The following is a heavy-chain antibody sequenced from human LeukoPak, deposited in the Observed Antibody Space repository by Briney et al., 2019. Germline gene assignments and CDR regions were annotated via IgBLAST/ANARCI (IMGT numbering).Heavy chain of an antibody. D-gene: IGHD6-19*01. CDR3: AKIANRQWLVYYFDY. J-gene: IGHJ4*02. CDR1: GFTFSSYA. CDR2: ISGGGGST. V-gene: IGHV3-23*01. Sequence: PGGSLRLSCAASGFTFSSYAMSWVRQAPGKALEWVSAISGGGGSTYYADSVKGRFTISRDNSKNTLYLQMNSLRAEDTAVYYCAKIANRQWLVYYFDYWGQGTLVTVSS.